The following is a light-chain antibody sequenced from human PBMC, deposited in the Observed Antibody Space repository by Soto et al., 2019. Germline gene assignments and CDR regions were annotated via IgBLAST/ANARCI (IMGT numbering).Light chain of an antibody. Sequence: DIVMTQSPYSLAVSLGERATINCKSSQSLLYNVNNKNYFAWYQHKPGQHPKLLIYWASSRESGVPDRFSGSGSGRDFTLPISSMQAEDVAVYYCLQYKAFPWTFGQGTKVDIK. V-gene: IGKV4-1*01. CDR2: WAS. CDR3: LQYKAFPWT. CDR1: QSLLYNVNNKNY. J-gene: IGKJ1*01.